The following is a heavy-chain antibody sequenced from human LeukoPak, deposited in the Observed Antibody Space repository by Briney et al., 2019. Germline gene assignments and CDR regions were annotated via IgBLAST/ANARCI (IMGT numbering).Heavy chain of an antibody. CDR2: IKQDGSEK. Sequence: GGSLRLSCAASGFTFSSYSMNWVRQAPGEGLEWVANIKQDGSEKYYVDSVKGRFTISRDNAKNSLYLQMNSLRAEDTAVYYCAMSGSYSHYWGQGTLVTVSS. D-gene: IGHD1-26*01. CDR3: AMSGSYSHY. J-gene: IGHJ4*02. CDR1: GFTFSSYS. V-gene: IGHV3-7*01.